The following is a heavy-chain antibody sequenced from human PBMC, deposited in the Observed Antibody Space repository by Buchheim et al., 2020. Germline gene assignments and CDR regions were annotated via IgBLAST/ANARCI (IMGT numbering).Heavy chain of an antibody. Sequence: QVQLQESGPGLVKPSETLSLTCTVSGVSVSSGSYYWSWIRQPPGKGLEWIGYIYYSGSTNYNPSLKSRVTISVATSKNQFSLKLSSVTAADTAVYYCARVRCISTSCQISWFDPWGQGTL. V-gene: IGHV4-61*01. CDR1: GVSVSSGSYY. J-gene: IGHJ5*02. CDR2: IYYSGST. CDR3: ARVRCISTSCQISWFDP. D-gene: IGHD2-2*01.